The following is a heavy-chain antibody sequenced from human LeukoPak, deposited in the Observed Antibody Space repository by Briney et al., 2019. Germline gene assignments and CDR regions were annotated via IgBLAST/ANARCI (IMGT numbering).Heavy chain of an antibody. Sequence: SETLSLTCTVSGYSISSGYYWGWIRQPPGKGLEWIGSIYHSGSTYYNPSLKSRVTISVDTSKNQFSLKLSSVTAADTAVYYCASTQRGYCSSTSCYEVNWFDPWGQGTLVTVSS. CDR3: ASTQRGYCSSTSCYEVNWFDP. CDR2: IYHSGST. J-gene: IGHJ5*02. V-gene: IGHV4-38-2*02. CDR1: GYSISSGYY. D-gene: IGHD2-2*01.